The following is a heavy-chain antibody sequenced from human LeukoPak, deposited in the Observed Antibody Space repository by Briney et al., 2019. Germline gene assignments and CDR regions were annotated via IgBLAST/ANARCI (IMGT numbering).Heavy chain of an antibody. CDR1: GFTVRSNY. V-gene: IGHV3-66*04. CDR3: ARLDSGYYYFHQ. D-gene: IGHD5-12*01. J-gene: IGHJ4*02. Sequence: GGSLRLSCAVFGFTVRSNYMSWVRQAPGKGLEWVSDIYSGDSTDYADSVKGRFIISRDKSKDTLYLPMNSLRAEDTAVYYCARLDSGYYYFHQWGQGALVTVSS. CDR2: IYSGDST.